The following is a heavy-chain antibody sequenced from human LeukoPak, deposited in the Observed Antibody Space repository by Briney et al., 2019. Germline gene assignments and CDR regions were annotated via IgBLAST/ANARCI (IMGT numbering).Heavy chain of an antibody. Sequence: SVRVSCEASGGTFSSYTISWGRQAPGQGVEWRGGIIPIVGIANYAQTFPRPVTITANTSTTTTYLDLSSLRSEATAVYYCSREGYSGYSLGFDYWGQGTLVTVSS. J-gene: IGHJ4*02. CDR1: GGTFSSYT. D-gene: IGHD5-12*01. CDR2: IIPIVGIA. V-gene: IGHV1-69*10. CDR3: SREGYSGYSLGFDY.